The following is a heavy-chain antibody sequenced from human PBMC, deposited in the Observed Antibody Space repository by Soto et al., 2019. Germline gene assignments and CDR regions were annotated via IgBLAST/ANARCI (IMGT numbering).Heavy chain of an antibody. J-gene: IGHJ5*02. CDR1: GGSISSGDYY. V-gene: IGHV4-30-4*01. CDR2: IYYSGST. Sequence: PSETLSLTCTVSGGSISSGDYYWSWIRQPPGKGLEWIGYIYYSGSTYYNPSLKSRVTISVDTSKNQFSLKLSSVTAADTAVYYCASSFPAMAARFVGYWFDPWGQEPWSPSPQ. CDR3: ASSFPAMAARFVGYWFDP. D-gene: IGHD6-6*01.